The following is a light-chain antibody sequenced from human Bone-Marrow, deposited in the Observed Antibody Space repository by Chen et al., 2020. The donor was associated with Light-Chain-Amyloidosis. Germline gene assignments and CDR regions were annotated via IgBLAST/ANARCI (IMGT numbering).Light chain of an antibody. CDR3: QSADSSGTYEVI. CDR2: RDT. Sequence: SYELTQPPSVSLSPGQSARLTCSGDDLPTKYAYWYQQKPGQAPVLVIHRDTVRPSGISERFSGSSSGTTATLTNSGVQAEDEADYHCQSADSSGTYEVIFGGGTKLTVL. V-gene: IGLV3-25*03. CDR1: DLPTKY. J-gene: IGLJ2*01.